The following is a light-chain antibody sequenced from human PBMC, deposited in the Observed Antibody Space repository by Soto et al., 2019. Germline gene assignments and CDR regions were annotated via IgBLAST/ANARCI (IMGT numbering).Light chain of an antibody. CDR1: SSDIGGYDH. V-gene: IGLV2-11*01. CDR3: CSCADSYTFI. Sequence: QSALTQPRSVSGSPGQSVTISCTGTSSDIGGYDHVSWYQHLPDKAPKLIIYDVTKRPSGVPGRFSGSKSGNTASLTISGLQAEDGTDYYCCSCADSYTFIFGTGTKLTVL. J-gene: IGLJ1*01. CDR2: DVT.